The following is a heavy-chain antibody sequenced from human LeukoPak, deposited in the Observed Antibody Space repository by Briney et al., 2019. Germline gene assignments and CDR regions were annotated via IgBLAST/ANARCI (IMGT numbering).Heavy chain of an antibody. CDR2: ISSSGSTI. D-gene: IGHD6-6*01. J-gene: IGHJ4*02. V-gene: IGHV3-11*01. CDR1: GFTFSDYY. CDR3: ARYRIEYSSSSDFDY. Sequence: GGSLRLSCAASGFTFSDYYMSWIRQAPGKGLEWVSYISSSGSTIYYADSVKGRFTISRDNAKNSLYLRMNSLRAEDTAVYYCARYRIEYSSSSDFDYWGQGTLVTVSS.